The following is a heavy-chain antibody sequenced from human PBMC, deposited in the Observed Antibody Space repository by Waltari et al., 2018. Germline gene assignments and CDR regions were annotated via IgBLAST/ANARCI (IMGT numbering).Heavy chain of an antibody. CDR2: INHSGST. J-gene: IGHJ4*02. CDR1: GGSFSGYY. Sequence: QVQLQQWGAGLLKPSETLSLTCAVYGGSFSGYYWSWIRQPPGKGLEWIGEINHSGSTNYNPSLKSRVTISVDTSKNQFSLKLSSVTAADTAVYYCARDMGPWGGSYPFDYWGQGTLVTVSS. D-gene: IGHD1-26*01. CDR3: ARDMGPWGGSYPFDY. V-gene: IGHV4-34*01.